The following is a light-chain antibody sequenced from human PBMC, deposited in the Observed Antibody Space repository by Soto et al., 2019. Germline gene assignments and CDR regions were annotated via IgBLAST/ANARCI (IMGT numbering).Light chain of an antibody. J-gene: IGLJ2*01. Sequence: QSALTQPASVSGSPGQSITISCTGTSSDVGGYNYVSWYQQHPGKAPKLMIYEVSNRPSGVSNRFSGSKSGNTASLTISGLQAEDEADYYCSSYTSSGTQFGGGTKLTVL. V-gene: IGLV2-14*01. CDR2: EVS. CDR1: SSDVGGYNY. CDR3: SSYTSSGTQ.